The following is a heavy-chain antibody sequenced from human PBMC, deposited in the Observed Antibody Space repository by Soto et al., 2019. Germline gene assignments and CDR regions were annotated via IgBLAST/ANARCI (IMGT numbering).Heavy chain of an antibody. V-gene: IGHV3-49*01. CDR2: IRSQPYGGTT. J-gene: IGHJ4*02. D-gene: IGHD3-22*01. Sequence: GGSLRLSCTTSEFTFGDYAMSWFRQAPGKGLEWVGFIRSQPYGGTTEYAASVKGRFTISRDGSKSIAYLQMNSLKTEDTAVYYCTTDPVTMIVVVPSSGWGQGTLVTVSS. CDR1: EFTFGDYA. CDR3: TTDPVTMIVVVPSSG.